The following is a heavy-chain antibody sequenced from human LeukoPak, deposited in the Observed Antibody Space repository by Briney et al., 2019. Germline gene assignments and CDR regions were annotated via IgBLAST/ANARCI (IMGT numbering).Heavy chain of an antibody. V-gene: IGHV3-73*01. CDR2: IRSKANSYAT. D-gene: IGHD4-23*01. Sequence: GGSLKLSCAASGFTFSGSAMHWVRQASGKGLEWVGRIRSKANSYATAYAASVKGRFTISRDDSRNTAYLQMNSLKTEDTAVYYCTRHTVGSRDYWGQGTLVTVSS. J-gene: IGHJ4*02. CDR3: TRHTVGSRDY. CDR1: GFTFSGSA.